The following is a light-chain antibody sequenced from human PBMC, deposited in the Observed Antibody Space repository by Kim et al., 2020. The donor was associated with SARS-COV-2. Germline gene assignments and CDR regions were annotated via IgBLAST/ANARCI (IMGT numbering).Light chain of an antibody. CDR2: RAS. CDR1: QGISTY. J-gene: IGKJ2*01. V-gene: IGKV1-17*03. Sequence: SGSVGDIVTMTCRASQGISTYLAWFQQKPGTVPKRLIYRASSLQSGVPSRFSGSGSGTEFTLTISSLQPEDFATYYCLQHSSYPPTFGQGTKLEI. CDR3: LQHSSYPPT.